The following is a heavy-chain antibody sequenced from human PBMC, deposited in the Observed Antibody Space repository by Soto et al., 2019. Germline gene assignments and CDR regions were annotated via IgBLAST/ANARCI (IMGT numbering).Heavy chain of an antibody. CDR2: FSTTGST. D-gene: IGHD3-10*01. Sequence: SETLSLTCTVSGASISSYYWSWIRQPAGKGLEGIGRFSTTGSTNYNPSLTSRVTVSVDTSKNQFPLKLNSVTAADTAVYFCARGAYGSGSAPNWFDPWGQGTLVTVSS. CDR3: ARGAYGSGSAPNWFDP. CDR1: GASISSYY. V-gene: IGHV4-4*07. J-gene: IGHJ5*02.